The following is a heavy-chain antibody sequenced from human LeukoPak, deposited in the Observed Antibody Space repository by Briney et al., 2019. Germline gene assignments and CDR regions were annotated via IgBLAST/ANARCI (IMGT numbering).Heavy chain of an antibody. CDR1: GGSISSSSYY. V-gene: IGHV4-39*01. Sequence: SETLSLTCTVSGGSISSSSYYWGWIRQPPRKGLEWIGSIYYSGSTYYNPSLKSRVTISVDTSKNQFSLKLSSVTAADTAVYYCARMSSGPALVDYWGQGTLVTVSS. J-gene: IGHJ4*02. CDR2: IYYSGST. CDR3: ARMSSGPALVDY. D-gene: IGHD6-19*01.